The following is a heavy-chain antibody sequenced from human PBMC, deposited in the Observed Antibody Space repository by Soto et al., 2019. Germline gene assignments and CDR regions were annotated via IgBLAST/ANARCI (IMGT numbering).Heavy chain of an antibody. Sequence: ASVKVSCKASGYTFTSYDMHWVRQAPGQRLEWMGWINAGNGNTKYSQKFQGRFTISRDNGKNSLYLQMNSLRAEDTAVYYCARDVLYSASPYDYWGQGTLVTVSS. D-gene: IGHD1-26*01. V-gene: IGHV1-3*01. CDR3: ARDVLYSASPYDY. CDR1: GYTFTSYD. J-gene: IGHJ4*02. CDR2: INAGNGNT.